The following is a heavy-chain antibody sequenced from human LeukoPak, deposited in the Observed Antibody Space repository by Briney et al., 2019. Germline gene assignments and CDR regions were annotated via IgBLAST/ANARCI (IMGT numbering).Heavy chain of an antibody. D-gene: IGHD5-18*01. CDR3: ASQLWLRAYYYYMDV. V-gene: IGHV3-21*01. Sequence: GGSLRLSCAASGFTFSSYSMNWVRQAPGKGLEWVSSISSSSSYIYYADSVKGRFTISRDNAKNSVYLQMNSLRAEDTAVYYCASQLWLRAYYYYMDVWGQGTLVTVSS. J-gene: IGHJ6*03. CDR2: ISSSSSYI. CDR1: GFTFSSYS.